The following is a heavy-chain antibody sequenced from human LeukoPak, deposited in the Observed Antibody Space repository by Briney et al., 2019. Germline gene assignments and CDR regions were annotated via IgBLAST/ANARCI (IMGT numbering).Heavy chain of an antibody. V-gene: IGHV4-39*01. D-gene: IGHD3-9*01. CDR2: IYYSGST. J-gene: IGHJ4*02. Sequence: SETLSLTCTVSGVSISSSNSYWGWIRQPPGKGLEWIGSIYYSGSTYYNPSLKSRVTISVDTSKNQFSLKLSPVTAADTAVYYCASHLAVILTPYYFDYWGQGTLVTVSS. CDR3: ASHLAVILTPYYFDY. CDR1: GVSISSSNSY.